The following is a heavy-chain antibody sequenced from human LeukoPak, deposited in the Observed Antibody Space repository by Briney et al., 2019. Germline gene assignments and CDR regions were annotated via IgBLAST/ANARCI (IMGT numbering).Heavy chain of an antibody. CDR2: INPNSGGT. CDR3: AGLVRLGSSWNILDY. J-gene: IGHJ4*02. V-gene: IGHV1-2*02. CDR1: GYPFTTYY. Sequence: ASVKVSCKASGYPFTTYYIHWVRQAPGQGLEWMGWINPNSGGTNYAQKFQGRVTMTRDTSINTAYMELSRLRSDDTAVYYCAGLVRLGSSWNILDYWGQGTLVTVSS. D-gene: IGHD6-13*01.